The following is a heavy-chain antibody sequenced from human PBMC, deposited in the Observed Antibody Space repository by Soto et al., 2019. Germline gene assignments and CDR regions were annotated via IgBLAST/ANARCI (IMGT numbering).Heavy chain of an antibody. V-gene: IGHV1-46*03. CDR2: INPSGGST. J-gene: IGHJ4*02. Sequence: ASVKVSCKASGSTFTSYYMHWVRQAPGQGLEWMGIINPSGGSTNYAQKFQGRVTMTRDTSTRTVYTELSSLRSEDTAVYYCARSMGPVDDYFYYFDYWGQGTLVTVSS. CDR1: GSTFTSYY. D-gene: IGHD4-17*01. CDR3: ARSMGPVDDYFYYFDY.